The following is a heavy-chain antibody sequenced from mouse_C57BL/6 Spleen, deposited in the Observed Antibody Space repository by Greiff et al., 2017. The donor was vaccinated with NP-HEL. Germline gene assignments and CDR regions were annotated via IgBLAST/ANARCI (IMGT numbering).Heavy chain of an antibody. Sequence: EVMLVESGGGLVKPGGSLKLSCAASGFTFSSYAMSWVRQTPEKRLEWVATISDGGSYTYYPDNVKGRFTISRDNDKNNLYLQMSHLKSEDTAMYYCARANWDYFDYWGQCTTLTVSS. J-gene: IGHJ2*01. V-gene: IGHV5-4*03. CDR2: ISDGGSYT. D-gene: IGHD4-1*01. CDR1: GFTFSSYA. CDR3: ARANWDYFDY.